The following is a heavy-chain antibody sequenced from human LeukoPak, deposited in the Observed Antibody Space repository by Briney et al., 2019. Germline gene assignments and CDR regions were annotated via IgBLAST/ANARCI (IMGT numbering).Heavy chain of an antibody. D-gene: IGHD2-2*01. CDR1: GGSISSYY. V-gene: IGHV4-59*01. CDR2: IYYSGST. CDR3: ARVPPQYCSTSSCYGRYFDY. Sequence: PSETLSLTCTVSGGSISSYYWSWIRQPPGNGLEWIGYIYYSGSTNYNPSLKSRISISVDTSKNQFSLKLSSVTAADTAVYYCARVPPQYCSTSSCYGRYFDYWGQGILVTVSS. J-gene: IGHJ4*02.